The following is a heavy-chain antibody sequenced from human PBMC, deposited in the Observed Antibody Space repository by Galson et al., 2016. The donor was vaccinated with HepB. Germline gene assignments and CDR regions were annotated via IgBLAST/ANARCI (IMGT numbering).Heavy chain of an antibody. V-gene: IGHV3-33*01. CDR2: VRYDGTNQ. CDR1: GFTFSNYG. CDR3: ARIGAAAGRPGYYSYGVDV. Sequence: SLRLSCAASGFTFSNYGMHWFRQAPGKGLEWVAVVRYDGTNQDYADSVKGRLTISRDNSKNTLFLQMNSLRAEDTAVYYCARIGAAAGRPGYYSYGVDVWGQGTTVTISS. D-gene: IGHD6-13*01. J-gene: IGHJ6*02.